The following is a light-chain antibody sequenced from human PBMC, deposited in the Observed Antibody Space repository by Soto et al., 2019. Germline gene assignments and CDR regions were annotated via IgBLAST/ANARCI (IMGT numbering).Light chain of an antibody. J-gene: IGLJ1*01. CDR1: SSDVGGYNY. CDR3: SSYTSSSTLGI. V-gene: IGLV2-14*01. Sequence: ALTQPASVSGSPGQSITISCTGTSSDVGGYNYVSWYQQHPGKAPKLMIYDVSNRPSGVSNRFSGSKSGNTASLTISGLQAEDEADYYCSSYTSSSTLGIFGTGTKVTVL. CDR2: DVS.